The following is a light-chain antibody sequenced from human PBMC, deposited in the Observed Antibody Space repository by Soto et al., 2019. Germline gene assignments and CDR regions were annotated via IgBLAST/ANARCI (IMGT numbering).Light chain of an antibody. CDR1: SSDVGGYNY. V-gene: IGLV2-14*01. J-gene: IGLJ3*02. CDR3: TSFTTISTWV. CDR2: EVS. Sequence: QSALTQPVSVSGSPGQSITISCTGTSSDVGGYNYVSWFQQHPGKAPKLKIYEVSNRPSGVSNRFSGSKSGNTASLTISELQAEDEADYYCTSFTTISTWVFGGGTKVTVL.